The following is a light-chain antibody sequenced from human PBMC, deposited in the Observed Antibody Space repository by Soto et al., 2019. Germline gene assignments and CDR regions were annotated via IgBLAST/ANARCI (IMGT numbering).Light chain of an antibody. V-gene: IGKV3-11*01. J-gene: IGKJ1*01. CDR3: QQRSNWPGT. CDR1: QSVRTS. CDR2: DAS. Sequence: EIVLTQSPATLSLSPGERATLSCRASQSVRTSLAWYQQQPGQAPRLLIYDASNKATGIPARFSGSGSGTDFTLTISRLDPKDFAVYYCQQRSNWPGTFGQGTKVEIK.